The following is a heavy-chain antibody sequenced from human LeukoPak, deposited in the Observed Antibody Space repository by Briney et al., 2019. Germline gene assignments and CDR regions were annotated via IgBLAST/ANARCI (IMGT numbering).Heavy chain of an antibody. D-gene: IGHD4-23*01. Sequence: GGSLRLSCAASGFTLSSYGMHWVRQAPGKGLEGVAFIRYDGSNKYYADSVKGRFTISRDNSKNTLYLQMNSLRAEDTAVYYCAKDRATTVVPEYFQHWGQGTLVTVSS. J-gene: IGHJ1*01. CDR3: AKDRATTVVPEYFQH. CDR1: GFTLSSYG. CDR2: IRYDGSNK. V-gene: IGHV3-30*02.